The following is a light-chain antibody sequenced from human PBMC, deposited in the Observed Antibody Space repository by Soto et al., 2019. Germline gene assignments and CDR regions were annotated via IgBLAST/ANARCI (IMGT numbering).Light chain of an antibody. J-gene: IGLJ1*01. Sequence: QSALTQPRSVSGSPGQSVTISCTGTGNDVGAYNYVSWYQQHPGRPPKLLIYGVVRWPSGVPDRFSGSKSGNTASLTISGLQAEDEADYYCSSYTSSSTQVFGTGTKLTVL. CDR1: GNDVGAYNY. CDR3: SSYTSSSTQV. CDR2: GVV. V-gene: IGLV2-11*01.